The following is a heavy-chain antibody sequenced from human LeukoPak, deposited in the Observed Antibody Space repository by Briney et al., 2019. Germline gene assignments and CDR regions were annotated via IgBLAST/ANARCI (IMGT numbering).Heavy chain of an antibody. D-gene: IGHD6-13*01. CDR1: GFTFSSYS. J-gene: IGHJ3*02. V-gene: IGHV3-48*01. CDR2: ISSSSSTL. CDR3: ARDPSSSWARHDAFDI. Sequence: GGSLRLSCAASGFTFSSYSMNWVRQAPGKGLEWVSYISSSSSTLYYADSVKGRFTISRDNAKNSLYLQMNSLRAEDTAVYYCARDPSSSWARHDAFDIWGQGTMVTVSS.